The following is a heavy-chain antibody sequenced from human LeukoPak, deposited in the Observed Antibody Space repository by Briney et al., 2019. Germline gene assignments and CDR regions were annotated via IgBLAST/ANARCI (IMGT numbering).Heavy chain of an antibody. D-gene: IGHD3-22*01. CDR3: ARDRTITMIVVVDRSGFDY. V-gene: IGHV4-38-2*02. CDR1: GYSISSAYY. CDR2: IYHSGST. Sequence: SETLSRTCTVSGYSISSAYYWGWIRQPPGKGLEWIGSIYHSGSTYYNPSLKSRVTISVDTSKNQFSLKLSSVTAADTAVYYCARDRTITMIVVVDRSGFDYWGQGTLVTVSS. J-gene: IGHJ4*02.